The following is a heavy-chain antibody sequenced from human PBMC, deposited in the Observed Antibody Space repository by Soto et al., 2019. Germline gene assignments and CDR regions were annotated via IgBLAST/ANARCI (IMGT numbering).Heavy chain of an antibody. CDR2: IMPRFHTT. J-gene: IGHJ3*02. CDR3: SRDRYGEIDADTFDI. CDR1: GGTFSNYG. V-gene: IGHV1-69*01. D-gene: IGHD4-17*01. Sequence: QVQLVQSGAEVKKPGSSVKVSCKASGGTFSNYGISWVRQAPGQGLEWMGGIMPRFHTTTYAQKFQGRITITADECTNIAYLQRDSLRSEDTALFYCSRDRYGEIDADTFDIWGKGKMVNVSS.